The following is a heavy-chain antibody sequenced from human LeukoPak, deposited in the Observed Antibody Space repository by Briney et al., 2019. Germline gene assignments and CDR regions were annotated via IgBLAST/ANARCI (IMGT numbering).Heavy chain of an antibody. CDR3: AREVSEGFDF. V-gene: IGHV3-21*01. J-gene: IGHJ4*02. D-gene: IGHD3-22*01. CDR1: GFTFSGYS. CDR2: FGTRSTSI. Sequence: GGSLRLSCTAPGFTFSGYSMNWIRQAPGKGLEWVSSFGTRSTSIYHAGSVKGRFAISRDNAKNSLYLQMNSLRAEDTALYYCAREVSEGFDFWGQGTLVTVSS.